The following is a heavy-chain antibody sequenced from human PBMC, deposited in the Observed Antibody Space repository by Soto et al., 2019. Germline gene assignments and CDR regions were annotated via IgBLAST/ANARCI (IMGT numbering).Heavy chain of an antibody. CDR1: GGSISDFY. V-gene: IGHV4-59*12. Sequence: SETLSLTCNVSGGSISDFYWSWIRQSPGKRLEWIGYLYYTGSTNYNPALKSRVTISLDTSKNQFSLKVRSVTAADTAVYYCVRDGTKTLRDWFDPWGQGISVTV. D-gene: IGHD1-1*01. CDR2: LYYTGST. J-gene: IGHJ5*02. CDR3: VRDGTKTLRDWFDP.